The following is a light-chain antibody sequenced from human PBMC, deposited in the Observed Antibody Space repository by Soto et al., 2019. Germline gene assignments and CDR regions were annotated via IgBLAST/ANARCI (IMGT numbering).Light chain of an antibody. CDR1: QSVSSSY. Sequence: EIVLTQSPGTLSLSPGERATLSCRASQSVSSSYLAWYQQKPGQAPRLLSYGATSSATGIPDRFSGSGSGTDFTVTISRLEPEDFAVYSCQQYGSSPRTFGQETKVEIK. V-gene: IGKV3-20*01. J-gene: IGKJ1*01. CDR3: QQYGSSPRT. CDR2: GAT.